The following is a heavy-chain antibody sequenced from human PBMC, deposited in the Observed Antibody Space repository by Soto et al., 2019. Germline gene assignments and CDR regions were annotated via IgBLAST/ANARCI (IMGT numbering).Heavy chain of an antibody. J-gene: IGHJ2*01. Sequence: EVQLLESGGGLVQPGGSLRLSCAASGFTFSSYAMRWVRQAPGKGLEWVSVVSGSAGSTYYADSVKGRFTISRDNSKNTLYLQMNSLRAEDTAVYYCATDASSGITSFDSWGRGTVVTVSS. D-gene: IGHD3-3*01. V-gene: IGHV3-23*01. CDR2: VSGSAGST. CDR3: ATDASSGITSFDS. CDR1: GFTFSSYA.